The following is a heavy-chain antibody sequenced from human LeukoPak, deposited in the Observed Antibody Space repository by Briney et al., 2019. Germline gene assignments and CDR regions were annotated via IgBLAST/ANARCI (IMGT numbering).Heavy chain of an antibody. J-gene: IGHJ6*02. D-gene: IGHD2-21*02. V-gene: IGHV3-30*04. CDR1: GFTFSSYA. CDR2: ISYDGSNK. Sequence: GGSLRLSCAASGFTFSSYAMHWVRQAPGKGLEWVAVISYDGSNKYYADSVKGRFTISRDNSKNTLYLQMNSLRAEDAAVYYCARDRADLGDDYYYGMDVWGQGTTVTVSS. CDR3: ARDRADLGDDYYYGMDV.